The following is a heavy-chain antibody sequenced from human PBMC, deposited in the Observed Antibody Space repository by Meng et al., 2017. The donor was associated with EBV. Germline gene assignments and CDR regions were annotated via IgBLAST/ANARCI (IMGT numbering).Heavy chain of an antibody. D-gene: IGHD2-15*01. V-gene: IGHV1-8*01. Sequence: QVRRVQAGAEVKKPGAAVKDSCKASGYTFTSSDINWVRQATGQGLEWMGWMNPNSGNTGYAQKFQGRVTMTRNTSISTAYMELSSLRSEDTAAYYCARGRGVYCSGGSCYPGWFDPWGQGTLVTVSS. CDR1: GYTFTSSD. CDR2: MNPNSGNT. CDR3: ARGRGVYCSGGSCYPGWFDP. J-gene: IGHJ5*02.